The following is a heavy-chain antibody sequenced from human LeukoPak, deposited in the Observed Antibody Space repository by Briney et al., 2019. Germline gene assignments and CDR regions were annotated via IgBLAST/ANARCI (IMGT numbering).Heavy chain of an antibody. CDR1: GFTFSSYS. Sequence: GGSLRLSCAASGFTFSSYSMNWVRQAPGKGLEWVSSISSSSSYIYYADSAKGRFTVSRDNAKNSLYLQMNSLRAEDTAVYYCARVLGGTAMVAVDYWGQGTLVTVSS. J-gene: IGHJ4*02. D-gene: IGHD5-18*01. CDR3: ARVLGGTAMVAVDY. V-gene: IGHV3-21*01. CDR2: ISSSSSYI.